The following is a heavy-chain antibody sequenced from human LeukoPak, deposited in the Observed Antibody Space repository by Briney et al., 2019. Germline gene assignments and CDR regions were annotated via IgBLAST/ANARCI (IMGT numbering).Heavy chain of an antibody. Sequence: GGSLRLSCAASGFTFDNYAIHWVRQVPGKSLEWVSLISADGRSTYYADSVKGQFTISRDNSKSSLYLQMRSLTTEDTAVYYCAKDSGWQLLRAEYFQHWGPGTLVTVSS. V-gene: IGHV3-43*02. D-gene: IGHD2-15*01. CDR3: AKDSGWQLLRAEYFQH. CDR2: ISADGRST. CDR1: GFTFDNYA. J-gene: IGHJ1*01.